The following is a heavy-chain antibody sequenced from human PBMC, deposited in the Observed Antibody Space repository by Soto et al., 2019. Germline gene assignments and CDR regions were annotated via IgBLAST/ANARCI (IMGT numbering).Heavy chain of an antibody. CDR1: GVSVSSGGDY. Sequence: QVQLQESGPGLVKPSETLSLTCASSGVSVSSGGDYWSWIRQPPGKGLEWIAYIYDTGTNNYNPSLKVRVTISLDMYKNRVSLRLDSVTAADTAGYGCARDQSDNSRSYDAFDLWGPGTMVTVSS. V-gene: IGHV4-61*08. CDR2: IYDTGTN. D-gene: IGHD1-20*01. J-gene: IGHJ3*01. CDR3: ARDQSDNSRSYDAFDL.